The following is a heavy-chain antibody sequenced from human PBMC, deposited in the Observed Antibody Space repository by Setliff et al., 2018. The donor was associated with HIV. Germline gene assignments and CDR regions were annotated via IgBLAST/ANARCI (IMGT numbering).Heavy chain of an antibody. CDR1: GYIFNSFC. J-gene: IGHJ3*02. V-gene: IGHV1-18*01. CDR3: ARDGPYVAVLIRAFDI. CDR2: ISAYNGNT. Sequence: ASVKVSCKASGYIFNSFCISWVRQAPGQGLEWMGWISAYNGNTKYAQKLQGRVTMTTDTSTSTGYMELRSLRSDDTAVYYCARDGPYVAVLIRAFDIWGQGTMVTVSS. D-gene: IGHD3-16*01.